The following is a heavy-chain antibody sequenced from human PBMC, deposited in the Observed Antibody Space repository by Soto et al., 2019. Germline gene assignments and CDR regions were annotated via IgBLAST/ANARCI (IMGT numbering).Heavy chain of an antibody. CDR2: INPNSGGT. J-gene: IGHJ4*02. CDR3: ARVDYYDSSGYYYFDY. CDR1: GYTFTGYY. D-gene: IGHD3-22*01. V-gene: IGHV1-2*04. Sequence: ASVKVSCKASGYTFTGYYMHWVRQAPGQGLEWMGWINPNSGGTNYAQKFQDWVTMTRDTSISTAYMELSRLRSEDTAVYYCARVDYYDSSGYYYFDYWGQGTLVTVSS.